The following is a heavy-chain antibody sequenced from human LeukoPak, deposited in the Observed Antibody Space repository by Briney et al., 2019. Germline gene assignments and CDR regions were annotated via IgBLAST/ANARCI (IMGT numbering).Heavy chain of an antibody. J-gene: IGHJ4*02. CDR1: GYTLTELS. Sequence: ASVKVSCTVSGYTLTELSMHWVRQAPGKGLEWMGGFDPEDGETIYAQKFQGRVTITADESTSTAYMELSSLRSEDTAVYYCARGQELFGDTLHYFDYWGQGTLVTVSS. D-gene: IGHD3-10*02. V-gene: IGHV1-24*01. CDR3: ARGQELFGDTLHYFDY. CDR2: FDPEDGET.